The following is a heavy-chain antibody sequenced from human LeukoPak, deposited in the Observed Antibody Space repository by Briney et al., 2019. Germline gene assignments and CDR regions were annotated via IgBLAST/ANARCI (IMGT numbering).Heavy chain of an antibody. D-gene: IGHD3-10*01. CDR2: IYNSGST. CDR1: GGSISSYY. V-gene: IGHV4-59*08. CDR3: ARLHRGDDAFDI. Sequence: PSETLSLTCTVSGGSISSYYWSSIRQPPGKGLEWIGYIYNSGSTNYNPSLKSRVTISVDTSKNHLSLKLSSVTAADTAVYYCARLHRGDDAFDIWGQGTMVTVSS. J-gene: IGHJ3*02.